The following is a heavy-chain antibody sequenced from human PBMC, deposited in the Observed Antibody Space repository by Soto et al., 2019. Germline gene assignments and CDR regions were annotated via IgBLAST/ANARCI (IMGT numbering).Heavy chain of an antibody. CDR2: IYYSGST. J-gene: IGHJ4*02. CDR3: ARRYGSSFDY. V-gene: IGHV4-59*08. CDR1: GGSISSDY. Sequence: QVQLQESGPGLVKPSETLSLTCTVSGGSISSDYWSWIRQPPGKGLEWIGYIYYSGSTNYNPSLKSRVTISVDTSKNQFSLKPSSVTAADTAVYYCARRYGSSFDYWGQGTLVTVSS. D-gene: IGHD5-18*01.